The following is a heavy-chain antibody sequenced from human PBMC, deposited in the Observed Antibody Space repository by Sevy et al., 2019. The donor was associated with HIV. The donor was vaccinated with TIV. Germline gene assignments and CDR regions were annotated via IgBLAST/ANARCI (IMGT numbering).Heavy chain of an antibody. CDR2: ISINGGST. J-gene: IGHJ4*02. D-gene: IGHD4-17*01. V-gene: IGHV3-64D*06. CDR1: GFTFSSYA. CDR3: VKDWDYGYYEPAMGYFDY. Sequence: GGSLRLSCSASGFTFSSYAMHWVRQAPGKGLEYVSAISINGGSTYYADSVKGRFTISRDNSKNTLYLQMSSLRAEDTAVYYCVKDWDYGYYEPAMGYFDYWGQGTLVTVSS.